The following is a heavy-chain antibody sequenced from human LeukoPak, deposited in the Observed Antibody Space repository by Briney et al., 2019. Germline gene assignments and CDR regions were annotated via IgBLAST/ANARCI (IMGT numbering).Heavy chain of an antibody. Sequence: PSETLSLTCTVSGGSISSYYWSWIRQPAGKGLEWIGYIYYSGSTNYNPSLKSRVTISVDTSKNQFSLKLSSVTAADTAVYYCARSLYSSSWYFDYWGQGTLVTVSS. D-gene: IGHD6-13*01. CDR2: IYYSGST. V-gene: IGHV4-59*01. J-gene: IGHJ4*02. CDR1: GGSISSYY. CDR3: ARSLYSSSWYFDY.